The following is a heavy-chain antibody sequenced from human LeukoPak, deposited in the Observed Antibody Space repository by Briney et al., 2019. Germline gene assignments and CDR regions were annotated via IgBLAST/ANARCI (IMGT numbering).Heavy chain of an antibody. J-gene: IGHJ4*02. CDR1: GFTFSSYG. Sequence: GGFLRLSCAASGFTFSSYGMHWVRQAPGKGLEWVAVIWYDGSNKYYADSVKGRFTISRDNSKNTLYLQMNSLRAEDTAVYYCARDLELVYYGSGSPDYWGQGTLVTVSS. CDR2: IWYDGSNK. D-gene: IGHD3-10*01. V-gene: IGHV3-33*08. CDR3: ARDLELVYYGSGSPDY.